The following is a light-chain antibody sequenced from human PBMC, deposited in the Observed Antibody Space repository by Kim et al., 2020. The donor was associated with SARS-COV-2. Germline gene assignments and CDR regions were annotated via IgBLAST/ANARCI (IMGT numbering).Light chain of an antibody. V-gene: IGLV1-44*01. CDR1: RSNTGRNT. CDR2: TSN. Sequence: QSVLTQPPSASGTPGQRVTISCSGGRSNTGRNTVSWYQQLPGAAPKLLIYTSNQRPSGVPDRFSGSKSGTSASLAISGLQSEDEADYYCAAWDDSLNGWVFGGGTKVTVL. J-gene: IGLJ3*02. CDR3: AAWDDSLNGWV.